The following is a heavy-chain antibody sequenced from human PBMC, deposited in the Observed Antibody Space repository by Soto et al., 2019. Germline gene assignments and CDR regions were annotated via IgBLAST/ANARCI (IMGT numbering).Heavy chain of an antibody. CDR3: ARDLGNYYYAMDV. V-gene: IGHV4-34*01. J-gene: IGHJ6*02. Sequence: ETLSLTCSVYGGSFSGYYWSWIRQSPGKGLEWIGEINHSGSTKYNPSLKSRVIISVDTSKSQFSLRLSSVTAADTAVYYCARDLGNYYYAMDVWGQGTTVTVSS. CDR2: INHSGST. CDR1: GGSFSGYY.